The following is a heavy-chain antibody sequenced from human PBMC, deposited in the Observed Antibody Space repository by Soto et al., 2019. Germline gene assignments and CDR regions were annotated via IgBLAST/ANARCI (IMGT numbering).Heavy chain of an antibody. D-gene: IGHD3-3*01. J-gene: IGHJ5*02. CDR3: ATSYDSGFDP. V-gene: IGHV1-18*04. Sequence: QPQLVQSGAEVREPGASVKLSCKASGYSFSTYDISWLRQAPGKGLEWMGVISPKNGNRNFAWKFLDRVIMTTDTSSNTAYMELESLRYDDTARYYCATSYDSGFDPWGHGNLVTVSS. CDR2: ISPKNGNR. CDR1: GYSFSTYD.